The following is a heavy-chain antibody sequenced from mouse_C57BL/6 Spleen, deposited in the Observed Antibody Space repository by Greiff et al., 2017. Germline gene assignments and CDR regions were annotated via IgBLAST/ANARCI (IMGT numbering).Heavy chain of an antibody. Sequence: QVQLQQSGAELAKPGASVKLSCKASGYTFTSYWITWVKQRPGQGLEWIGDIYPGSGSTNYNEKFKSKATLTVDTSSSTAYMQLSSLTSEDSAVYYCARYYYGRYWYFDVWGTGTTVTVSS. V-gene: IGHV1-55*01. J-gene: IGHJ1*03. CDR3: ARYYYGRYWYFDV. CDR1: GYTFTSYW. D-gene: IGHD1-1*01. CDR2: IYPGSGST.